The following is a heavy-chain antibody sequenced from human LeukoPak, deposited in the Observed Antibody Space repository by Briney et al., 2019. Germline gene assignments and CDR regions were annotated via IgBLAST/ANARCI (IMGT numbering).Heavy chain of an antibody. D-gene: IGHD2-15*01. CDR3: ARAGDLGYCSGGSCYSLHYYYYMDV. Sequence: GSLRLSCAASGFTFSSYEMNWVRQAPGKGLEWVSSISSSSSYIYYADSVKGRFTISRDNAKNSLYLQMNSLRAEDTAVYYCARAGDLGYCSGGSCYSLHYYYYMDVWGKGTTVTISS. CDR2: ISSSSSYI. J-gene: IGHJ6*03. CDR1: GFTFSSYE. V-gene: IGHV3-21*01.